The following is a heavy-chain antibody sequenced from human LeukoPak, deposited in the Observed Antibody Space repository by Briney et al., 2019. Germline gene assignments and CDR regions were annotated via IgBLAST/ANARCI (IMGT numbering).Heavy chain of an antibody. D-gene: IGHD3-10*01. J-gene: IGHJ5*02. CDR2: MNPNSGNT. V-gene: IGHV1-8*01. CDR3: ARDYYGSKSSSFDP. Sequence: ASVKVSCKASGYTFTGYDINWVRQATGQGLEWLGWMNPNSGNTGYAQNFQGRVTMTRNTSISTAYMELSSLRSEDTAVYYCARDYYGSKSSSFDPWGQGTLVTVSS. CDR1: GYTFTGYD.